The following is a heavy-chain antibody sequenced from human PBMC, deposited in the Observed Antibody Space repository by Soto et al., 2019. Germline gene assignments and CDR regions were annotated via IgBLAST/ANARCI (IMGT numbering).Heavy chain of an antibody. J-gene: IGHJ4*02. Sequence: QVQLQESGPGLVKPSETLSLTCTVSGGSISSYYWSWIRQPPGKGLEWIGYIYYSGSTNYNPSLKSRVTLSVDTAKNQFSLKLSSVTAEDTAVYYCARGCSSTSCYKSLSYWGQGTLVTVSS. CDR1: GGSISSYY. CDR2: IYYSGST. V-gene: IGHV4-59*01. CDR3: ARGCSSTSCYKSLSY. D-gene: IGHD2-2*01.